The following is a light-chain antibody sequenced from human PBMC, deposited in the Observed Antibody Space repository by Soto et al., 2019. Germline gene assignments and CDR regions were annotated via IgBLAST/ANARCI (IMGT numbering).Light chain of an antibody. CDR1: SSDVGGYNY. CDR3: TSYAGGNNV. CDR2: EVN. V-gene: IGLV2-8*01. J-gene: IGLJ1*01. Sequence: QSALTQPPSASGSPGQSVTISCTGTSSDVGGYNYVSWYQQNPGKVPKLMFYEVNKRPSGVPDRFSGSKSGNTASLTVSGLQAEDEADYYCTSYAGGNNVFGTGTKLTVL.